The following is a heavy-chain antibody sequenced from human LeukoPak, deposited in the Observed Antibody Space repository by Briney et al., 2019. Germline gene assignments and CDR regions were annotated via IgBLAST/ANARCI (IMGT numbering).Heavy chain of an antibody. Sequence: GGSLRLSCAASGFTFSSYGMNWVRQAPGKGLEWVSTITSSSTYRYYADSVKGRFTISRDNAKNSLYLQMNSLRAEDTAVYYCARNPYDILTGFYKNAGGFDFWGQGTLVTVSS. D-gene: IGHD3-9*01. J-gene: IGHJ4*02. CDR3: ARNPYDILTGFYKNAGGFDF. V-gene: IGHV3-21*01. CDR1: GFTFSSYG. CDR2: ITSSSTYR.